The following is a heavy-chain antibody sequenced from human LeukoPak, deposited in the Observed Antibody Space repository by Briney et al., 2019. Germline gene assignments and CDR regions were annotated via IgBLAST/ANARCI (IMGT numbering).Heavy chain of an antibody. J-gene: IGHJ4*02. CDR1: GYTFTIYG. CDR3: ARVIGARALYYDSSGYYHLVDY. D-gene: IGHD3-22*01. V-gene: IGHV1-18*01. CDR2: ISAYNGNT. Sequence: ASVKVSFTASGYTFTIYGISWVRQAPGQGLGWMGWISAYNGNTNYAQKLQGRVTMTTDTSTGTAYMELRSLRSDDTAVYYCARVIGARALYYDSSGYYHLVDYWGQGTLVTVSS.